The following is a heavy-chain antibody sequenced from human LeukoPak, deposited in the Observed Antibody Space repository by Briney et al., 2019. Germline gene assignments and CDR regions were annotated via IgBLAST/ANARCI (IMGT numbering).Heavy chain of an antibody. Sequence: PGGSLRLSCTVSGFTVSSNSMSWVRQAPGKGLEWVSFIYSDNTHYSDSVKGRFTISRDNSKNTLYLQMNSLRAEDTAVYYCARDHGSGWYSYLDDWGQGTLVTVSS. J-gene: IGHJ4*02. CDR1: GFTVSSNS. V-gene: IGHV3-53*01. CDR2: IYSDNT. D-gene: IGHD6-19*01. CDR3: ARDHGSGWYSYLDD.